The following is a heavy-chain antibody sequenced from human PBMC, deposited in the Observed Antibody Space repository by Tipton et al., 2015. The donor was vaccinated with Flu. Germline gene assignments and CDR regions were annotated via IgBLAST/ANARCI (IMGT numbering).Heavy chain of an antibody. D-gene: IGHD4-11*01. V-gene: IGHV4-38-2*01. CDR2: IYHSGTT. CDR1: GFTFSTYW. Sequence: LRLSCAASGFTFSTYWMGWVRQAPGKGLEWIGTIYHSGTTYYNPSLKSRLTISVDTSKNQFSLRLSSVTAADTAVYYCARRDYSNYVSEPKNWFHPWGQGTLVTVSS. CDR3: ARRDYSNYVSEPKNWFHP. J-gene: IGHJ5*02.